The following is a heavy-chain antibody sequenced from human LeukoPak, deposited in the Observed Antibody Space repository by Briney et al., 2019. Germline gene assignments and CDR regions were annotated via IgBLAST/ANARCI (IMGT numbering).Heavy chain of an antibody. CDR1: GGSISSSSYY. D-gene: IGHD2-2*01. CDR3: ARDYCSSTSCYVFDY. J-gene: IGHJ4*02. CDR2: IYYSGST. V-gene: IGHV4-39*07. Sequence: KPSETLSLTCTVSGGSISSSSYYWAWIRQPSGKGLEWIGSIYYSGSTYYHPSLKSRVTISVETSKNQFSLKLSSVTAADTAVYYCARDYCSSTSCYVFDYWGQGTLVTVSS.